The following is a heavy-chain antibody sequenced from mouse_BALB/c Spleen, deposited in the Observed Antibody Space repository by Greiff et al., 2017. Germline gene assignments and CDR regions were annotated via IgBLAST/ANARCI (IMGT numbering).Heavy chain of an antibody. CDR2: ISSGGSYT. CDR3: ARHSLLRLQYFDV. CDR1: GFTFSSYG. V-gene: IGHV5-6*01. D-gene: IGHD1-2*01. J-gene: IGHJ1*01. Sequence: EVHLVESGGDLVKPGGSLKLSCAASGFTFSSYGMSWVRQTPDKRLEWVATISSGGSYTYYPDSVKGRFTISRDNAKNTLYLQMSSLKSEDTAMYYCARHSLLRLQYFDVWGAGTTVTVSS.